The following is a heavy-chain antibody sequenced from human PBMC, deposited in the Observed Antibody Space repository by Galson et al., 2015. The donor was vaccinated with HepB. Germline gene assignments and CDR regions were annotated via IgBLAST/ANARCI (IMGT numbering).Heavy chain of an antibody. J-gene: IGHJ4*02. CDR3: ARDPPLGTPFDY. D-gene: IGHD7-27*01. V-gene: IGHV3-21*01. Sequence: SLRLSCAASGFNFNNYNMNWVRQAPGKGLEWVSSIDSTSTYIYYADSVKGRFTISRDNAKNSLYLQMNSRTAEDTAVYYCARDPPLGTPFDYWGQGTLVTVSS. CDR1: GFNFNNYN. CDR2: IDSTSTYI.